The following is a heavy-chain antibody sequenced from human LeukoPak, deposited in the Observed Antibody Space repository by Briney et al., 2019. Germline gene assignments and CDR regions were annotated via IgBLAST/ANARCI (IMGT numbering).Heavy chain of an antibody. CDR3: ARETPYGSLTFDY. CDR1: GFTFSSYW. J-gene: IGHJ4*02. Sequence: GGSLRLSCAASGFTFSSYWMSWVRQAPGKGLEWVANMQPDGGEKYYVDSVKGRFTISRDNAKNSLYLQMNSLRAEDTAVYYCARETPYGSLTFDYWGQGTRVTVSS. CDR2: MQPDGGEK. V-gene: IGHV3-7*03. D-gene: IGHD3-10*01.